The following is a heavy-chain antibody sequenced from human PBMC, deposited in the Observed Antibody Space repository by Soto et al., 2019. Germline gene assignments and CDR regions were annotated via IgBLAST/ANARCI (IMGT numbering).Heavy chain of an antibody. CDR2: INHSGST. CDR1: GGSFSGYY. CDR3: ARSGGVSVYYYGMDV. D-gene: IGHD6-13*01. V-gene: IGHV4-34*01. Sequence: SSETLSLTCAVYGGSFSGYYWSWLRQPPGKGLEWIGEINHSGSTNYNPSLKSRVTISVDTSKNQFSLKLSSVTAADTAVYYCARSGGVSVYYYGMDVWGQGTTVT. J-gene: IGHJ6*02.